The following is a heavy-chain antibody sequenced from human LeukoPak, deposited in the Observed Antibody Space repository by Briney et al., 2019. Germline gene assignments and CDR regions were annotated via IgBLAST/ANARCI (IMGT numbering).Heavy chain of an antibody. CDR1: GGSISSSSYY. V-gene: IGHV4-39*01. Sequence: PSETLSLTCTVSGGSISSSSYYWGWIRQPPGKGLEWIGNIYYSGSTYYNPSLKSRVTISVDTSKNQFSLKLSSVTAADTAVYYCARHPIAVAVCWFDPWGQGTLVTVSS. J-gene: IGHJ5*02. CDR3: ARHPIAVAVCWFDP. CDR2: IYYSGST. D-gene: IGHD6-19*01.